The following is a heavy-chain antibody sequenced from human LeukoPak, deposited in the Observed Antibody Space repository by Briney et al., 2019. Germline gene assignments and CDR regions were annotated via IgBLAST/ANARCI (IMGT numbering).Heavy chain of an antibody. J-gene: IGHJ3*02. V-gene: IGHV7-4-1*02. CDR3: ARDLLGDAFDI. Sequence: GASVKVSCKASGYTFTTYGVNWVRQALGQGLEWMGWINTNTGNPTYGQGFTGRFVFSLDTSVSTAYLQISSLKAEDSAVYYCARDLLGDAFDIWGQGTMVTVSS. CDR2: INTNTGNP. CDR1: GYTFTTYG.